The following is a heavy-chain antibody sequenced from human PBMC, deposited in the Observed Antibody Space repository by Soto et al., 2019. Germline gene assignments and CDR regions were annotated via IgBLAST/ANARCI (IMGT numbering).Heavy chain of an antibody. D-gene: IGHD5-12*01. CDR2: IYYSGST. J-gene: IGHJ5*02. CDR1: VGSISFYY. V-gene: IGHV4-59*01. CDR3: ARLKGGHSLRGWFDP. Sequence: SETLCLPCTFSVGSISFYYWNWIRPPPGKGLAWIGYIYYSGSTNYNASLKSRVTISVDTSKNQFSLKLSSVTAADTAVYYCARLKGGHSLRGWFDPWGQGTLVTVSS.